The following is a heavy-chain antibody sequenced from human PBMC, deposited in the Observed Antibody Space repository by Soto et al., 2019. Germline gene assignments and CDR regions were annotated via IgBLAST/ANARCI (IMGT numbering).Heavy chain of an antibody. D-gene: IGHD3-3*02. CDR1: GGTFSRYA. V-gene: IGHV1-69*13. CDR3: ARAAFLGYYYGMDV. CDR2: IIPIFGTA. J-gene: IGHJ6*02. Sequence: ASVKVSCKASGGTFSRYAISWVRQAPGQGLEWMGGIIPIFGTANYAQKFQGRVTITADESTSTAYMELSSLRSEDTAVYYCARAAFLGYYYGMDVWGQGTTVTVSS.